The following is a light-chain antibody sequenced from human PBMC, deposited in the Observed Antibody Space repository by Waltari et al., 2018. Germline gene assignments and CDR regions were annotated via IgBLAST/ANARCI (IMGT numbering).Light chain of an antibody. CDR1: QSLVYSDGNTY. V-gene: IGKV2-30*01. CDR2: KVS. CDR3: QQLNSYPIT. Sequence: DAVLTQSPLSLPVTLGQPASISCRSSQSLVYSDGNTYLNWFQQRPGQTPRRLIYKVSDRDSGVPDRFSGSGSGTDFTLKISSLQPEDFATYYCQQLNSYPITFGHGTRLEIK. J-gene: IGKJ5*01.